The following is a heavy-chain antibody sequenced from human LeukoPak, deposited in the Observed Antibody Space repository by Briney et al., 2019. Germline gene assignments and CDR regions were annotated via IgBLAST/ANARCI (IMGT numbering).Heavy chain of an antibody. J-gene: IGHJ4*02. CDR1: GFTFSSYA. CDR3: ARGPLLRGYSYVDY. CDR2: ISYDGSNK. V-gene: IGHV3-30*04. D-gene: IGHD5-18*01. Sequence: GGSLRLSCAASGFTFSSYAMHWVRQAPGKGLEWVAVISYDGSNKYYADSVKGRFTISRDNSKNTLYLQMNSLRAEDTAVYYCARGPLLRGYSYVDYWGQGTLVTVSS.